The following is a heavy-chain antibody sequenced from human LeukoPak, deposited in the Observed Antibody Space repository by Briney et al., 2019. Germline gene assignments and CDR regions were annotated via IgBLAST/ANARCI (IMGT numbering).Heavy chain of an antibody. CDR1: GYTFTSYD. D-gene: IGHD3-10*01. V-gene: IGHV1-8*01. CDR3: ARGRGSGNYYNYFDF. Sequence: GASVKVSCKASGYTFTSYDINWVRQATGQGLEWMGWVTPNSGNTGYAQKFQGRVTMTRNTSISTAYMELSSLRSEDTAVYYCARGRGSGNYYNYFDFWGQGTLVTVSS. CDR2: VTPNSGNT. J-gene: IGHJ4*02.